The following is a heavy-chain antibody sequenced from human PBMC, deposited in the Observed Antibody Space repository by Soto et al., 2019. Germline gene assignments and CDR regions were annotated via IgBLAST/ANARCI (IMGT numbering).Heavy chain of an antibody. V-gene: IGHV4-39*01. CDR3: ANRNYYDSSWFHY. Sequence: NPSETLSLTCTVSGVSISSSGHTWAWIRQPPGKGLEWIGSIDYTGDTYYSPSLKRRVTISVDTSKNQLSLKLSSVTAADTTVYYCANRNYYDSSWFHYWGQGTLVTVSS. CDR1: GVSISSSGHT. J-gene: IGHJ4*02. D-gene: IGHD3-22*01. CDR2: IDYTGDT.